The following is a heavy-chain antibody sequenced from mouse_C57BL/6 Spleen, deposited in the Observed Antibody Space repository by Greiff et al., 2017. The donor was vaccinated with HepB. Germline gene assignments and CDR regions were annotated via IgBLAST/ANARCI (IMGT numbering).Heavy chain of an antibody. Sequence: VQLQQSGPELVKPGASVKIPCKASGYTFTDYNMDWVKQSHGKSLEWIGDINPNNGGTNYNQKFKGKATLTVDKSSSTAYMELRSLTSEDTAVYYCARNSYAMDYWGQGTSVTVSS. V-gene: IGHV1-18*01. CDR1: GYTFTDYN. J-gene: IGHJ4*01. CDR2: INPNNGGT. CDR3: ARNSYAMDY.